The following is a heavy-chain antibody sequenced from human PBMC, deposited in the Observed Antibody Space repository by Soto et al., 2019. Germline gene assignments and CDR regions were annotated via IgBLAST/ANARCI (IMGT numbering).Heavy chain of an antibody. D-gene: IGHD6-19*01. CDR2: INPTSGGT. J-gene: IGHJ4*02. V-gene: IGHV1-2*02. CDR3: SRASAVAGGSSNSLPNDY. CDR1: GYTFTDYY. Sequence: QVQLVQSGAEVKKPGASVKVSCKASGYTFTDYYIHWVRQAPGQGLEWMGWINPTSGGTSYAHNLQGRVTMSRDTSISAAYMELSRLSSDDTAVYYCSRASAVAGGSSNSLPNDYWGQGTLVTVSS.